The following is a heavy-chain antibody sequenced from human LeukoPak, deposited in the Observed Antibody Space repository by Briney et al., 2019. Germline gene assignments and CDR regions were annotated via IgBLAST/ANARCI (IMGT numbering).Heavy chain of an antibody. J-gene: IGHJ6*02. Sequence: SETLSLTCAVYGGSFSGYYWSWIRQPPGKGLEWIGEINHSGSTNYNPSLKSRVTISVDTSKNQFSLKLSSVTAADTAVYYCASLLGSWYYYYYGTDVWGQGTTVTVSS. D-gene: IGHD6-13*01. CDR1: GGSFSGYY. V-gene: IGHV4-34*01. CDR3: ASLLGSWYYYYYGTDV. CDR2: INHSGST.